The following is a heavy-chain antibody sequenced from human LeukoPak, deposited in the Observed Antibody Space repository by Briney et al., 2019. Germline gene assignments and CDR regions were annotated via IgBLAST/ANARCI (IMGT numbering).Heavy chain of an antibody. CDR1: GFTFSTYA. Sequence: QAGGSLRLSCAASGFTFSTYAMTWVRQAPGKGLEWVSSITGNGDGTSAADSVKGRFTISRDNSKNTLYLQMNSLRVADTAVYYWPKAGWVRGGALDSWGQGTLVTVSS. CDR2: ITGNGDGT. J-gene: IGHJ4*02. V-gene: IGHV3-23*01. D-gene: IGHD4/OR15-4a*01. CDR3: PKAGWVRGGALDS.